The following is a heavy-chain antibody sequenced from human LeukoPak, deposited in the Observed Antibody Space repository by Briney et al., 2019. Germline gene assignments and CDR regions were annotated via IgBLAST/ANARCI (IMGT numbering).Heavy chain of an antibody. V-gene: IGHV3-23*01. CDR3: ARERAGERPRPLLNYYYMDV. Sequence: PGGSLRLSCAASGFTFSTYAMSWVRQAPGKGVECVSSISGRDGSTYYADSVKGRFTISRDNAKNSLYLQMNSLRAEDTAVYYCARERAGERPRPLLNYYYMDVWGKGTTVTISS. CDR1: GFTFSTYA. J-gene: IGHJ6*03. CDR2: ISGRDGST. D-gene: IGHD3-16*01.